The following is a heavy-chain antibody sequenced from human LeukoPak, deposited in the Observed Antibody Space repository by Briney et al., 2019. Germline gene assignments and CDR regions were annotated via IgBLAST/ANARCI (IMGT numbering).Heavy chain of an antibody. D-gene: IGHD6-19*01. CDR3: AKVMGSGQWLVEREDFDI. Sequence: GASVKVSCKASGYSFIGYYIHWVRQAPGQGLEWMGWINPNSGGTNYAQKFQGRVTMTRDTSISTAYMELSRLRSDDTAVYYCAKVMGSGQWLVEREDFDIWGQGTMVTVSS. V-gene: IGHV1-2*02. CDR1: GYSFIGYY. CDR2: INPNSGGT. J-gene: IGHJ3*02.